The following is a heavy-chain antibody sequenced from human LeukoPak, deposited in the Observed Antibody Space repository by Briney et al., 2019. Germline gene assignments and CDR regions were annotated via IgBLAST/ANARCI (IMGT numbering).Heavy chain of an antibody. CDR1: GYTFTSYV. J-gene: IGHJ5*02. Sequence: ASVKVSCKASGYTFTSYVMNWVRQAPGQGLEWMGWINTNTGNPTYAQGFTGRFVFSLDTSVSTAYLQISSLKAEDTAVYYCARDERGSETNWFDPWGQGTLVTVSS. V-gene: IGHV7-4-1*02. CDR3: ARDERGSETNWFDP. CDR2: INTNTGNP. D-gene: IGHD1-26*01.